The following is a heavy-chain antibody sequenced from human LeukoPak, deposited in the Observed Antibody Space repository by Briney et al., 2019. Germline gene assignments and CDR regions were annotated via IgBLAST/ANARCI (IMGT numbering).Heavy chain of an antibody. CDR1: GYAFTSYD. V-gene: IGHV1-8*03. CDR3: ARISGSLNDAFDI. Sequence: ASVKVSCKASGYAFTSYDINWVRQATGQGLEWMGWMNPNSGNTGYAQKFQGRVTITRNTSISTAYMELSSLRSEDTAVYYCARISGSLNDAFDIWGQGTMVTVSS. CDR2: MNPNSGNT. J-gene: IGHJ3*02. D-gene: IGHD1-26*01.